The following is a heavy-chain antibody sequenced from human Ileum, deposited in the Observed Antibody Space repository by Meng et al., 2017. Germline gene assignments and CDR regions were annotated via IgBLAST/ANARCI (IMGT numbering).Heavy chain of an antibody. CDR1: GGSISSSCY. CDR3: VRHGGKYFDS. D-gene: IGHD2-15*01. Sequence: VQPRESAPGLVERSGTLSLTCTVSGGSISSSCYWSWVRQSPGKGLEWIGQIYLAGSPNYNPSLESRVTISVDKSKNQFSLRLTSVTAADTAIFYCVRHGGKYFDSWGQGTLVTVSS. CDR2: IYLAGSP. V-gene: IGHV4-4*02. J-gene: IGHJ4*02.